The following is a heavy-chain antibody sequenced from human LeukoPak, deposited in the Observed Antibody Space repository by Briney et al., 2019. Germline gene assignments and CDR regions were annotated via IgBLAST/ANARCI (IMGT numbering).Heavy chain of an antibody. J-gene: IGHJ6*02. Sequence: GGSLRLSCAASGFTFNTYTMNWVRQAPGKGLEWVSYISGSSGIIDYADSVRGRFTISRDNAKNSLYLQMNSLRAEDTAVYYCAKSLTSSWYNPRQYYYYGMDVWGQGTTVTVSS. D-gene: IGHD6-13*01. CDR1: GFTFNTYT. V-gene: IGHV3-48*01. CDR2: ISGSSGII. CDR3: AKSLTSSWYNPRQYYYYGMDV.